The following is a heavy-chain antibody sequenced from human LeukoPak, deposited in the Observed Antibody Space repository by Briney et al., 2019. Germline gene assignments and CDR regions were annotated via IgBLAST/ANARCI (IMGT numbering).Heavy chain of an antibody. Sequence: SETLSLTCAVSGYSISSGYYWGWIRQPPGKGLEWIGSVYHSGSTYYNPSLKSRVTISVDTSKNQFSLKLTSVTAADTAMYYCARDWQNIVLVPVLYYYYYMDVWGKGTTVTVSS. CDR2: VYHSGST. J-gene: IGHJ6*03. CDR3: ARDWQNIVLVPVLYYYYYMDV. V-gene: IGHV4-38-2*02. CDR1: GYSISSGYY. D-gene: IGHD2-2*01.